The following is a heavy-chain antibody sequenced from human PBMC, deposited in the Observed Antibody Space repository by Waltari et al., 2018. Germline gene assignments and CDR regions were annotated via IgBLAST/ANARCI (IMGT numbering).Heavy chain of an antibody. D-gene: IGHD3-10*01. CDR3: ARGGLYYYGSGSYVY. Sequence: QVQLQESGPGLVKPSQTLSLTCTVSGGSISSGDYYWSWIRQPPGKGLEWIGEINHRGSTNYNPSLKSRVTISVDTSKNQFSLKLSSVTAADTAVYYCARGGLYYYGSGSYVYWGQGTLVTVSS. J-gene: IGHJ4*02. CDR1: GGSISSGDYY. V-gene: IGHV4-30-4*08. CDR2: INHRGST.